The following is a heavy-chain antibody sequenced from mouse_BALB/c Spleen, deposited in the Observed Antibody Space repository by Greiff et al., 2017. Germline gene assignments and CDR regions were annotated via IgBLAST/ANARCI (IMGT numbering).Heavy chain of an antibody. CDR2: ISNGGGST. V-gene: IGHV5-12-2*01. D-gene: IGHD3-1*01. Sequence: EVKLVESGGGLVQPGGPLKLSCAASGFTFSSYTMSWVRQTPEKRLEWVAYISNGGGSTYYPDTVKGRFTISRDNAKNTLYLQMSSLKSEDTAMYYCARQDRGYYAMDYWGQGTSVTVSS. CDR3: ARQDRGYYAMDY. CDR1: GFTFSSYT. J-gene: IGHJ4*01.